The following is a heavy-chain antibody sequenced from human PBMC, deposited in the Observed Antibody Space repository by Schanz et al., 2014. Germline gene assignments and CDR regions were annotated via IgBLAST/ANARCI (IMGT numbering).Heavy chain of an antibody. CDR3: ARGYCAGTSCPIFDY. J-gene: IGHJ4*02. Sequence: QVQLVQSGAEVRKPGASVKVSCKASGYTFSSYGLSWVRQAPGQGLEWMGWINTKTGNPTYAQGFTGRFVFSLDTSVSTTHLQITNLKSDDTAVYYCARGYCAGTSCPIFDYWGQGTLVTVSS. CDR1: GYTFSSYG. CDR2: INTKTGNP. D-gene: IGHD2-2*01. V-gene: IGHV7-4-1*02.